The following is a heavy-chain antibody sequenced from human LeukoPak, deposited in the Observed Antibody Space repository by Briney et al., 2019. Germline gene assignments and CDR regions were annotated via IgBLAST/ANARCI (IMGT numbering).Heavy chain of an antibody. CDR3: ARPDSSGYYRKTHNAFDI. Sequence: SETLSLTCTVYGGSISSYYWGWIRQPPGKGLEWIGSIYYSGSTYYNPSLKSRVTISVDTSKNQFSLKLSSVTAADTAVYYCARPDSSGYYRKTHNAFDIWGQGTMVTVSS. CDR1: GGSISSYY. D-gene: IGHD3-22*01. CDR2: IYYSGST. V-gene: IGHV4-39*01. J-gene: IGHJ3*02.